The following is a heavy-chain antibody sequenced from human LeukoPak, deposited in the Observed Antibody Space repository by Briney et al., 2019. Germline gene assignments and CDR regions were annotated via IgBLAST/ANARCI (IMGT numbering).Heavy chain of an antibody. D-gene: IGHD2-15*01. CDR3: AKDSGYCGGGNCNRDFYGVDV. CDR1: GFYFADYA. V-gene: IGHV3-9*01. J-gene: IGHJ6*02. CDR2: LTWEGGNT. Sequence: GRSLRLSCAASGFYFADYAMHWVRQAPGKGLEWVAGLTWEGGNTGYADSVKGRFTISRDNAGNSLYLQMNSLRDEDTALYYCAKDSGYCGGGNCNRDFYGVDVWGHGTAVTVSS.